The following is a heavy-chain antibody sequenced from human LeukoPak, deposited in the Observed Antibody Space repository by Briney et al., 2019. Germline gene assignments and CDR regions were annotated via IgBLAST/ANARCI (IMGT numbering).Heavy chain of an antibody. CDR3: ARAGGYCGRISCPYYFDY. D-gene: IGHD2-15*01. CDR2: INPSGGST. CDR1: GYTFTSYY. Sequence: GASVKVSCKASGYTFTSYYMHWVRQAPGQGREWMGIINPSGGSTSYAQKFQGRVTMTRDMSTSTVYMEPSSLRSEDTAVYYCARAGGYCGRISCPYYFDYWGQGSLVAVSS. V-gene: IGHV1-46*01. J-gene: IGHJ4*02.